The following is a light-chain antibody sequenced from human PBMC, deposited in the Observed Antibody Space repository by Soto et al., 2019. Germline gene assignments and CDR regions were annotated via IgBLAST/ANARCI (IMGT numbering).Light chain of an antibody. CDR3: QQSYSTPTWT. V-gene: IGKV1-39*01. J-gene: IGKJ1*01. CDR1: QSISVW. Sequence: DIQMTQSPSTLSASVGDIVTITFRASQSISVWLAWYQQKAGKAPNLLIFSASSLQSGVPSRFSGSGSGTDFTLTISSLQPEDFATYYCQQSYSTPTWTFGQGTRVDIK. CDR2: SAS.